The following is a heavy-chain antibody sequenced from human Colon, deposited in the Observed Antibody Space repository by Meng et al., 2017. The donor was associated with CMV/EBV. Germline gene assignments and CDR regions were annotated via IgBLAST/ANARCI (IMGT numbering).Heavy chain of an antibody. J-gene: IGHJ4*02. Sequence: QVQLVQSGSELKKPGASVKISCKASGYTFTRYNINWVRQAPGPWLEWMGYINPNTGNPTYVQGFTGRFVFSLDTSVSTAFLQISSLKAEDTAVYYCATGSVAADGKGYWGQGTLVTVSS. CDR1: GYTFTRYN. CDR2: INPNTGNP. V-gene: IGHV7-4-1*02. CDR3: ATGSVAADGKGY. D-gene: IGHD6-13*01.